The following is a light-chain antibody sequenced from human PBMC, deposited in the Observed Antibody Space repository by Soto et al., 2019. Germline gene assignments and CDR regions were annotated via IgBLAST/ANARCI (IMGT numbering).Light chain of an antibody. CDR2: AAS. J-gene: IGKJ1*01. CDR3: QQSDSTPT. CDR1: QSISSY. Sequence: DIQMTQSPSSLSASVGDIVTITCRASQSISSYLNWYQQKPGKAPKLLIYAASSLQSGVPSRFSGSGSGTDFTLTISSLQPEDFATYYCQQSDSTPTFGQGTKVELK. V-gene: IGKV1-39*01.